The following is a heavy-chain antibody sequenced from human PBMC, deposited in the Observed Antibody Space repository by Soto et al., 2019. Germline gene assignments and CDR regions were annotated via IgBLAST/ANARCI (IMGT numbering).Heavy chain of an antibody. D-gene: IGHD1-7*01. Sequence: GGSLRLSCTASGFTFSSYGMHWGRKGPGKGLEWGGVIWYDGSKKYYADSVKGRFTISRDNSKNTLYLHMNSLRAEDTAVYYCARNSLELDAFDLWGQGTMVTVSS. CDR3: ARNSLELDAFDL. CDR1: GFTFSSYG. CDR2: IWYDGSKK. V-gene: IGHV3-33*01. J-gene: IGHJ3*01.